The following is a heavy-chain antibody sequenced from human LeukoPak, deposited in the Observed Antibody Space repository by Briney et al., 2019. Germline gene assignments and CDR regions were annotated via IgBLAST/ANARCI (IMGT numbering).Heavy chain of an antibody. J-gene: IGHJ5*02. V-gene: IGHV4-61*02. CDR3: ARRGRGAAGQLADA. CDR1: GDSISSGDYY. D-gene: IGHD6-13*01. CDR2: FSASGNS. Sequence: PSETLSLTCTVSGDSISSGDYYWSWIRQPAGKGLEWIGRFSASGNSNYNPSLKSRLTISVDTSKNQFSLKLSSVTAADTAVYYCARRGRGAAGQLADAWGQGTLVTVSS.